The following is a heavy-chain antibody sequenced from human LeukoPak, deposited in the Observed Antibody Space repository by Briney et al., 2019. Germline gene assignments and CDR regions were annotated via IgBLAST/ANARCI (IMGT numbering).Heavy chain of an antibody. CDR3: ARGGLYCSSTSCYGAFDI. CDR2: IYYSGST. CDR1: GGSISSYY. Sequence: SETLSLTCTVSGGSISSYYWSWIRQPPGKGLEWIGYIYYSGSTYYNPSLKSRVTISVDTSKNQFSLKLSSVTAADTAVYYCARGGLYCSSTSCYGAFDIWGQGTMVTVSS. J-gene: IGHJ3*02. D-gene: IGHD2-2*01. V-gene: IGHV4-59*08.